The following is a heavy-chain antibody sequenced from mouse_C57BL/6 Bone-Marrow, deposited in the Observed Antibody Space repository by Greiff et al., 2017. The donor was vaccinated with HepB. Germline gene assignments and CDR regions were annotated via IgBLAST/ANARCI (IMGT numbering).Heavy chain of an antibody. CDR1: GFTFSDYY. J-gene: IGHJ2*01. CDR2: INYDGSST. Sequence: EVQLQESEGGLVQPGSSMKLSCTASGFTFSDYYMAWVRQVPEKGLEWVANINYDGSSTYYLDSLKSRFIISRDNAKNILYLQMSSLKSEDTATYYCARETYGSSYPYFDYWGQGTTLTVSS. CDR3: ARETYGSSYPYFDY. D-gene: IGHD1-1*01. V-gene: IGHV5-16*01.